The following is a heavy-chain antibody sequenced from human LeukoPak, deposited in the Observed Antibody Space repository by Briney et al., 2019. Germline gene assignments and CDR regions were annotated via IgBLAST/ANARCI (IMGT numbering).Heavy chain of an antibody. CDR3: AFWAAAHYYYGMDV. D-gene: IGHD6-13*01. Sequence: ASVKVSCKASGYTFTGYYMHWVRQATGQGLEWMGWMNPNSGNTGYAQKFQGRVTMTRNTSISTAYMELSSLRSEDTAVYYCAFWAAAHYYYGMDVWGQGTTVTVSS. V-gene: IGHV1-8*02. CDR1: GYTFTGYY. CDR2: MNPNSGNT. J-gene: IGHJ6*02.